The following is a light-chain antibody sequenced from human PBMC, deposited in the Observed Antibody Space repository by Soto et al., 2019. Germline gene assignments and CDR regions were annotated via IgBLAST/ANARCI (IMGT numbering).Light chain of an antibody. J-gene: IGLJ1*01. Sequence: QSSLTQPRSVSGSAGQSVTISCTGTSSDVGGFNSVSWYQQHPGKAPKLMIYDVNKRPSGVPDRFSGSKSGSTASLTISGLQAEDEADYYCCSYAGSYSYAFAPGTKVTVL. V-gene: IGLV2-11*01. CDR1: SSDVGGFNS. CDR3: CSYAGSYSYA. CDR2: DVN.